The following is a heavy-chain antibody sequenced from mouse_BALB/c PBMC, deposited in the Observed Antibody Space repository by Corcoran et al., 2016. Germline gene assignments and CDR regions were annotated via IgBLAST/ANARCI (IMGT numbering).Heavy chain of an antibody. CDR2: INTYTGEP. CDR3: ARSKISLDY. D-gene: IGHD2-4*01. V-gene: IGHV9-1*02. J-gene: IGHJ2*01. CDR1: GYTFTNYG. Sequence: QIQLVQSGPELKKPGETVKISCKASGYTFTNYGMNWVKQAPGKGLKWMGWINTYTGEPTYADDFKGRFAFSLETSASTAYLQINNLKNEDMATYVCARSKISLDYWGQGTTLTVSS.